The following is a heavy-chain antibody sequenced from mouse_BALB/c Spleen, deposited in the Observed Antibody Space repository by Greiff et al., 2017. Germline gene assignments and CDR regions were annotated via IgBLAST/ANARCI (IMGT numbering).Heavy chain of an antibody. CDR3: ARRGLYGNYGYAMDY. J-gene: IGHJ4*01. CDR2: ISSGGSYT. D-gene: IGHD2-1*01. V-gene: IGHV5-6*02. CDR1: GFTFSSYG. Sequence: EVNVVESGGDLVKPGGSLKLSCAASGFTFSSYGMSWVRQTPDKRLEWVATISSGGSYTYYPDSVKGRFTISRDNAKNTLYLQMSSLKSEDTAMYYCARRGLYGNYGYAMDYWGQGTSVTVSS.